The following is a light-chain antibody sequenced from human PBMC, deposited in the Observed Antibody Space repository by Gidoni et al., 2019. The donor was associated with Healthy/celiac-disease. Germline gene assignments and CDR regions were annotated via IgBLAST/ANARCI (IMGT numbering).Light chain of an antibody. Sequence: VVMTQAPLSLPVTPGEPASISCRSSQSLLHSNGYNYLDWYVQKPGQSPQLLMYLGSTRASGVPNRFNGSGSGRYFTLKVSRVEAEDVGVYYCMQTLQTPYTFGQGTRLEIK. CDR2: LGS. J-gene: IGKJ2*01. CDR1: QSLLHSNGYNY. V-gene: IGKV2-28*01. CDR3: MQTLQTPYT.